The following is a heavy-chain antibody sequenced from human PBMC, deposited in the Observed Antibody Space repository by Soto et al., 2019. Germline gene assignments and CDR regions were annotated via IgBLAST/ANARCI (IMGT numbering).Heavy chain of an antibody. Sequence: PSVKVSCKASGYTFTSYGISWVRQAPGQGLAWMGWVSTYNGDTHYPQNFQGRVIMTTDTSTNTAYMELKSLRSDDTAIYFCARDQTVYAILTEIDFWGQGTLVTVSS. CDR2: VSTYNGDT. D-gene: IGHD3-9*01. J-gene: IGHJ4*02. V-gene: IGHV1-18*01. CDR3: ARDQTVYAILTEIDF. CDR1: GYTFTSYG.